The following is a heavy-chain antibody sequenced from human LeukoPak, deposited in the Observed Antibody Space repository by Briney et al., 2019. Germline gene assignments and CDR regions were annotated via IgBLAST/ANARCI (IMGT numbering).Heavy chain of an antibody. Sequence: GGSLRLPCAASGFTFSNYAMSWVRQAPGKGLEWVSAISGSGVRTYYADSVKGRFTISRDNSKTTLYLQMNSLRAEDTAVYYCASEDVDYYDSSGLGYWGQGTLVTVSP. D-gene: IGHD3-22*01. CDR1: GFTFSNYA. J-gene: IGHJ4*02. V-gene: IGHV3-23*01. CDR3: ASEDVDYYDSSGLGY. CDR2: ISGSGVRT.